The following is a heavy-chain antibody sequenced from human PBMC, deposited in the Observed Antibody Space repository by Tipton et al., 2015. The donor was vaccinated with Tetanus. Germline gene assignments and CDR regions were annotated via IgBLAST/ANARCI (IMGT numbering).Heavy chain of an antibody. Sequence: TLSLTCTVSGGSISSSSYYWGWIRQPPGKGLEWIGSIYYSGSTYYNPSLKSRVTISVDTSKNQFSLKLSSVTAADTAVYYCARGFIAARPRMFDPWGQGTLVTVSS. D-gene: IGHD6-6*01. CDR1: GGSISSSSYY. V-gene: IGHV4-39*07. CDR2: IYYSGST. J-gene: IGHJ5*02. CDR3: ARGFIAARPRMFDP.